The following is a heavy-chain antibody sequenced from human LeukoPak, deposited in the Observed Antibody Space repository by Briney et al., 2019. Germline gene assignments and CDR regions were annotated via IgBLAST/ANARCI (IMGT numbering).Heavy chain of an antibody. CDR1: GGSFSGYY. CDR3: ARAQTYGDYFDY. Sequence: SETLSLTCAVYGGSFSGYYWSWIRQPPGKGLEWIGEINHSGSTNYNPSLKSRVTISADTSKNQFSLKLSSVTAADTAVYYCARAQTYGDYFDYWGQGTLVTVSS. J-gene: IGHJ4*02. D-gene: IGHD4-17*01. V-gene: IGHV4-34*01. CDR2: INHSGST.